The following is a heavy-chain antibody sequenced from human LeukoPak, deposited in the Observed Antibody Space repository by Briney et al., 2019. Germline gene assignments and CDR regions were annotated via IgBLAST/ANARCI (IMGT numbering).Heavy chain of an antibody. Sequence: GESLKISCKGSGYGFTSYWIGWVRQMPGKGLEWMGIIYPGDSDTRYSPSFQGQVTISADKSISTAYLQWSSLKASDTAMYYCARPVAMVRGVPHYFDYWGQGTLVTVSS. J-gene: IGHJ4*02. D-gene: IGHD3-10*01. CDR1: GYGFTSYW. V-gene: IGHV5-51*01. CDR3: ARPVAMVRGVPHYFDY. CDR2: IYPGDSDT.